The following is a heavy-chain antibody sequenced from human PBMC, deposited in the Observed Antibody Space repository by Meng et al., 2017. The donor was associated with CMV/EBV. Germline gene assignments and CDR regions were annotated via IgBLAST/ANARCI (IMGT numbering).Heavy chain of an antibody. CDR1: EFTFSNYA. V-gene: IGHV3-23*01. J-gene: IGHJ4*02. CDR2: ITASGGST. Sequence: GGSLRLSCAASEFTFSNYAMSWVRQAPGRGLAWVSAITASGGSTYYADSVKGRFTVSRDNSKNTLYLQMNSLRAEDTAVYYCARVRGSYSLDYWGQGTLVTVSS. D-gene: IGHD1-26*01. CDR3: ARVRGSYSLDY.